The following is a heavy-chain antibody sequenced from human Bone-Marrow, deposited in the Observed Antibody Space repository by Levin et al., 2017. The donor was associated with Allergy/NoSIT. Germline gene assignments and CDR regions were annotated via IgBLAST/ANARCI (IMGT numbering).Heavy chain of an antibody. V-gene: IGHV3-66*01. CDR1: GFIVSSNH. CDR3: ARDKSGDRDWYFDL. J-gene: IGHJ2*01. Sequence: GESLKISCAASGFIVSSNHMTWVRQAPGKGLEWVSVIYRAGNTYYADSVKGRFTISRDNSKNTVYLQMNSLRAEDTAVYYCARDKSGDRDWYFDLWGRGTLVTVSS. D-gene: IGHD3-10*01. CDR2: IYRAGNT.